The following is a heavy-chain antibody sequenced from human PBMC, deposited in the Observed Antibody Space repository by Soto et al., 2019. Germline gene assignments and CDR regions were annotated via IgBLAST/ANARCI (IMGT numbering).Heavy chain of an antibody. CDR1: GYTLTELS. D-gene: IGHD7-27*01. CDR2: FDPEDGET. J-gene: IGHJ1*01. V-gene: IGHV1-24*01. Sequence: QVQLVQSGAEVKKPGASVKVSCKVSGYTLTELSMHWVRQAPGKGLEWMGGFDPEDGETIYAQKIQGRVTMTEDTSTDPDHMELSSLRSEDTAVYYCATAGDQGTAEYFQHWGQRTLVTVSS. CDR3: ATAGDQGTAEYFQH.